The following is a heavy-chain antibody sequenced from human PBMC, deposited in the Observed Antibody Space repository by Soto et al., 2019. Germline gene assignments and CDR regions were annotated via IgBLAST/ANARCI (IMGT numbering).Heavy chain of an antibody. J-gene: IGHJ5*02. CDR2: FDPEDGET. CDR3: ATDKHSYGYGRTWFDH. Sequence: ASVKVSCKVSGHTLSELSIHWVRQAPGKGLEWMGGFDPEDGETIYAEKFEGRVTMTEDTSTNTAYMELSRPISEDTAVYYCATDKHSYGYGRTWFDHWGQGTLVTVSS. V-gene: IGHV1-24*01. D-gene: IGHD5-18*01. CDR1: GHTLSELS.